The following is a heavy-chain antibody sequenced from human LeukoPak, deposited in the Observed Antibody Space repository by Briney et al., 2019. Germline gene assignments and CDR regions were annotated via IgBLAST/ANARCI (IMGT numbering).Heavy chain of an antibody. CDR1: GYTFTSYD. Sequence: ASVKVSCKASGYTFTSYDINWVRRATGQGLEWMGWMNPNSGNTGYAQKFQGRVTITRNTSISTAYMELSSLRSEDTAVYYCARACIAVAGEYFDYWGQGTLVTVSS. J-gene: IGHJ4*02. D-gene: IGHD6-19*01. CDR3: ARACIAVAGEYFDY. CDR2: MNPNSGNT. V-gene: IGHV1-8*03.